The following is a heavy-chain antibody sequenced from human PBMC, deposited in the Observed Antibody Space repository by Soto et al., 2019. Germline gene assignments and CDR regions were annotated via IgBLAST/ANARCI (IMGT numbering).Heavy chain of an antibody. Sequence: GGSLRLSCAASGFTFSDYYMDWVRQAPGKGLEWVGRIRNKANRYSTEYAASVKGRFTISGDDSKNSLYLQMNSLKTEDTAVYYCTSDPAPRIPRGLAVWGQGITVTVSS. D-gene: IGHD2-21*01. J-gene: IGHJ6*02. V-gene: IGHV3-72*01. CDR2: IRNKANRYST. CDR1: GFTFSDYY. CDR3: TSDPAPRIPRGLAV.